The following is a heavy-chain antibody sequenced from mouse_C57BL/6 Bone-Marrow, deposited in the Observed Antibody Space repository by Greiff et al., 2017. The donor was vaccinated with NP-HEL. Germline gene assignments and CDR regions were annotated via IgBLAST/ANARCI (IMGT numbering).Heavy chain of an antibody. V-gene: IGHV10-3*01. CDR2: IRSKSSNYAT. CDR1: GFTFNTYA. Sequence: DVKLVESGGGLVQPKGSLKLSCAASGFTFNTYAMHWVRQAPGKGLEWVARIRSKSSNYATYYADSVKDRFTISRDDSQSMLYLQMNNLKTEDTAMYYCVRDGYYGSSFYWYFDVWGTGTTVTVSS. J-gene: IGHJ1*03. D-gene: IGHD1-1*01. CDR3: VRDGYYGSSFYWYFDV.